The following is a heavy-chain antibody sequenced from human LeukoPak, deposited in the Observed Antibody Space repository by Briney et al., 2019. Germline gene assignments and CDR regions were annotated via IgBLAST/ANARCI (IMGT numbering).Heavy chain of an antibody. V-gene: IGHV1-46*01. CDR3: ARGGSVGYCSSTSCYGPFGWFDP. D-gene: IGHD2-2*01. J-gene: IGHJ5*02. Sequence: ASVKVSCKASGYTFTSYYMHWVRQAPGQGLEWMGIINPSGGSTSYAQKFQGRVTMTRDTSTSTVYMELSSLRSEDTAVYYCARGGSVGYCSSTSCYGPFGWFDPWGQGTLVTVSS. CDR1: GYTFTSYY. CDR2: INPSGGST.